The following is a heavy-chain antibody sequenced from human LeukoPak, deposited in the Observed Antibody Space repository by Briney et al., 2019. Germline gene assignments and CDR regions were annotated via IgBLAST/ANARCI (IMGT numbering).Heavy chain of an antibody. D-gene: IGHD6-13*01. CDR3: AKDQGSSWDVEGDWFDP. CDR1: GFTFSSYS. Sequence: HAGGSLRLSCAASGFTFSSYSMNWVRQAPGKGLEWVSAISGSGGSTYYADSVKGRFTISRDNSKNTLYLQMNSLRAEDTAVYYCAKDQGSSWDVEGDWFDPWGQGTLATVSS. CDR2: ISGSGGST. V-gene: IGHV3-23*01. J-gene: IGHJ5*02.